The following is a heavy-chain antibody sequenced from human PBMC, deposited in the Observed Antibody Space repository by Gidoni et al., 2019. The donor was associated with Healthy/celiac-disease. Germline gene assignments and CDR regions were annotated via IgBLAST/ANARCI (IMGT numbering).Heavy chain of an antibody. CDR3: ARMFFWSGSYLDS. V-gene: IGHV4-30-2*01. D-gene: IGHD3-3*01. CDR2: IYHSGGA. Sequence: QLQLQESGSGLLKPSETLSLTCAASGGSIATGGFSWSWIRQPPGQGLEFIGHIYHSGGAFYNPSLKSRATISVDKSKRHFSLRLNSVTAADTAVYFCARMFFWSGSYLDSWGPGTLVTVSS. J-gene: IGHJ4*02. CDR1: GGSIATGGFS.